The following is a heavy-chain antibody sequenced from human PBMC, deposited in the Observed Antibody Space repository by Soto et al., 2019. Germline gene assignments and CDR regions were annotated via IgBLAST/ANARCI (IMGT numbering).Heavy chain of an antibody. CDR1: GGSISSGGYY. V-gene: IGHV4-31*03. CDR3: ARGAPDSGMDV. J-gene: IGHJ6*02. Sequence: QVQLQESGPGLVKPSQTLSLTCTVSGGSISSGGYYWSWLRQHPGKGLEWIGYIYYSGSTYYNPALKSRVTISVDTSKNQFSLKLSSVTAADTAVYYCARGAPDSGMDVWGQGTTVTVSS. D-gene: IGHD4-4*01. CDR2: IYYSGST.